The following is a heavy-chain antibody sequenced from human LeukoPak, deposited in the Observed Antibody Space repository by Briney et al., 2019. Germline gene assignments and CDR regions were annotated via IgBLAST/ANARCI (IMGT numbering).Heavy chain of an antibody. Sequence: GGSLRLSCAASGFTFTTYSMNWVRQAPGKGLEWVSYISITSRTTYYADSVKGRFTISRDSAKNSLYLQTNSLRDEDTAVYYCATEKAFAFDIWGQGTVVTVSP. CDR2: ISITSRTT. J-gene: IGHJ3*02. V-gene: IGHV3-48*02. CDR3: ATEKAFAFDI. CDR1: GFTFTTYS.